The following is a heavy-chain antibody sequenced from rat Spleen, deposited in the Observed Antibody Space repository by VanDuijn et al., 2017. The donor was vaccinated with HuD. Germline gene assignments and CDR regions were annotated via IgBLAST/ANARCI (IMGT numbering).Heavy chain of an antibody. CDR3: TTGTPLDY. CDR1: GFTYSNYV. D-gene: IGHD3-5*01. CDR2: ISTGGGNT. J-gene: IGHJ2*01. V-gene: IGHV5-27*01. Sequence: EVQLVESGGGLVQPGRSLKLSCAASGFTYSNYVMAWVRQAPTKGLEWVASISTGGGNTYYRDSVKGRFTISRDNAKSSLYLQMDSLRSEDTATYYCTTGTPLDYWGQGVMVTVSS.